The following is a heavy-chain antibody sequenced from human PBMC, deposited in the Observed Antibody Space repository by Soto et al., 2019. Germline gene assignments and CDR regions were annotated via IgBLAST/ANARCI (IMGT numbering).Heavy chain of an antibody. CDR2: IIPILHTA. Sequence: SVKVSCKASGGTFSSFAISWVRQAPGQGLEWMGGIIPILHTANYAQKLQGRVTIIADESTSAVYMELSSLRSEDTAVYYCARVIRSGFIAAAGYFYYYGMDVWGQGTTVTVSS. CDR3: ARVIRSGFIAAAGYFYYYGMDV. V-gene: IGHV1-69*13. J-gene: IGHJ6*02. CDR1: GGTFSSFA. D-gene: IGHD6-13*01.